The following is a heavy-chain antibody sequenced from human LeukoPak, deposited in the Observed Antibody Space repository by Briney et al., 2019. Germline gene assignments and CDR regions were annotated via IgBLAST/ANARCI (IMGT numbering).Heavy chain of an antibody. CDR3: ARVSIAAAKPIDY. V-gene: IGHV4-34*01. D-gene: IGHD6-13*01. CDR2: INHSGST. CDR1: GGSFSGYY. Sequence: PSETLSLTCAVYGGSFSGYYWSWIRQPPGKGLEWIGEINHSGSTNYNPSHKSRVTISVDTSKNQFSLKLSSVTAADTAVYYCARVSIAAAKPIDYWGQGTLVTVSS. J-gene: IGHJ4*02.